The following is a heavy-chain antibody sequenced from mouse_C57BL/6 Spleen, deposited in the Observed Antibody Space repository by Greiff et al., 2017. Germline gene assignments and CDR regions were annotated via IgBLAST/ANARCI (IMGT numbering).Heavy chain of an antibody. Sequence: EFQLQQSGPGLAKPSPTLSLTCSVTGYTITSDYWNWIRRFPGNKLEYMGYISYSGSTYYNPSLKSRISITRDTSKNQYYLQLQSVTTEDTATYYCARSYYYDSFAYWGQGTLVTVSA. CDR3: ARSYYYDSFAY. CDR1: GYTITSDY. V-gene: IGHV3-8*01. J-gene: IGHJ3*01. CDR2: ISYSGST. D-gene: IGHD1-1*01.